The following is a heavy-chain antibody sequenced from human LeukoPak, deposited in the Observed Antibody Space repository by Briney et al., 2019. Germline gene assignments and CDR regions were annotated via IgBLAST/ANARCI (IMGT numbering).Heavy chain of an antibody. CDR3: ARGSYYGSGSYYNGFDY. CDR2: IYYSGST. CDR1: GGSISSSSYY. D-gene: IGHD3-10*01. V-gene: IGHV4-39*07. Sequence: PSETLSLTCTVSGGSISSSSYYWGWIRQPPGKGLEWIGSIYYSGSTYYNPSLKSRVTISVDTSKNQFSLKLSSVTAADTAVYYCARGSYYGSGSYYNGFDYWGQGTLVTVSS. J-gene: IGHJ4*02.